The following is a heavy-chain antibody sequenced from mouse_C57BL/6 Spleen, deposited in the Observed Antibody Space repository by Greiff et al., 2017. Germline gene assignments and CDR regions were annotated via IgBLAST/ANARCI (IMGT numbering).Heavy chain of an antibody. V-gene: IGHV5-4*01. D-gene: IGHD4-1*01. CDR3: ARPSNLTLFAY. J-gene: IGHJ3*01. CDR1: GFTFSSYA. CDR2: ISDGGSYT. Sequence: EVHLVESGGGLVKPGGSLKLSCAASGFTFSSYAMSWVRQTPEKRLEWVATISDGGSYTYYPDNVKGRFTITRDNAKNNLYLQMSHLKSEDTAIXYYARPSNLTLFAYWGQGTLVTVSA.